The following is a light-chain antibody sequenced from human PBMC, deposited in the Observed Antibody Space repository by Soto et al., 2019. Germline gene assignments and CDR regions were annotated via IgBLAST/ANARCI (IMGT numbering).Light chain of an antibody. CDR2: GAS. CDR1: QSISSSY. J-gene: IGKJ3*01. CDR3: QQYGSSRFT. V-gene: IGKV3-20*01. Sequence: EIVLTQSPGTLSLSPGERATLSCRASQSISSSYLAWYQQKPGQAPRLLVYGASSSATGTPDRLSGSGSGTDFTLTISRLEPEDFAVYYCQQYGSSRFTFGPGTKVDIK.